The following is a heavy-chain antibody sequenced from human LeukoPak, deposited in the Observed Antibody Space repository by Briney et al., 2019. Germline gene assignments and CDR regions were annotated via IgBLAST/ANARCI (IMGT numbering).Heavy chain of an antibody. CDR3: AELGITMIGGV. CDR2: ITSRSTT. Sequence: SGGSLRLSCAASGFIFSHYGMNWVRQAPGKGLEWVSGITSRSTTYYADSVKGRFTISRDNAKNSLYLQMNSLRAEDTAVYYCAELGITMIGGVWGKGTTVTISS. CDR1: GFIFSHYG. J-gene: IGHJ6*04. D-gene: IGHD3-10*02. V-gene: IGHV3-69-1*02.